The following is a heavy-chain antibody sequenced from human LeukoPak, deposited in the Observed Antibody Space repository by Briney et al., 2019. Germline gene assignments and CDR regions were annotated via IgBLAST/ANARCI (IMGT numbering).Heavy chain of an antibody. CDR2: IKRKTDGGTT. V-gene: IGHV3-15*01. CDR1: GFSFNDAW. CDR3: TTDTRRVVVPK. D-gene: IGHD2-15*01. J-gene: IGHJ4*02. Sequence: SGGSRRLSCAASGFSFNDAWMSWVRQAPGKGLEWVGRIKRKTDGGTTDYAAPVKGRFSISRDDSKTSLYLQMNNLQTEDTAVYYCTTDTRRVVVPKWGQGPLVTVSS.